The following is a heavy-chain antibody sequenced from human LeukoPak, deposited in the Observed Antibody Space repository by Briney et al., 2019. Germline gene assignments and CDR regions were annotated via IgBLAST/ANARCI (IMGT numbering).Heavy chain of an antibody. V-gene: IGHV4-38-2*02. Sequence: PSETLSLTCTVSGGSISSYYWSWIRQPPGKGLEWIGSIYHSGSTYYNPSLKSRVTISVDTSKNQFSLKLSSVTAADTAVYYCAREGEVTVFDYWGQGTLVTVSS. CDR3: AREGEVTVFDY. D-gene: IGHD2-21*02. CDR1: GGSISSYY. CDR2: IYHSGST. J-gene: IGHJ4*02.